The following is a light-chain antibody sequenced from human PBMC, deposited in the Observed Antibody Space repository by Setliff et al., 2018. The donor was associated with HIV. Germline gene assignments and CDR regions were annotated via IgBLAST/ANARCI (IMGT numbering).Light chain of an antibody. Sequence: SYELTQPSSVSVAPGKTASITCGGNNIGSKSVHWYQQKPGQAPVLVIYNDSDRPSGIPERLSGSNSGTTATLTISRVEAGDEADYYCQVWDSSSDQYVFGTGPRSPS. V-gene: IGLV3-21*04. CDR3: QVWDSSSDQYV. J-gene: IGLJ1*01. CDR1: NIGSKS. CDR2: NDS.